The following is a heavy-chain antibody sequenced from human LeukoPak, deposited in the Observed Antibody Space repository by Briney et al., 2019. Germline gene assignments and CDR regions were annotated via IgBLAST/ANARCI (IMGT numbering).Heavy chain of an antibody. V-gene: IGHV3-11*01. CDR2: ISARGDVI. J-gene: IGHJ4*02. CDR3: AAEVSPKVFDY. CDR1: GFIFSDYY. Sequence: GGSLRLSCASSGFIFSDYYMSWIRQVPGKGLEWIAYISARGDVIYSVDSVKGRFTISRDNAKSLLYLQMNSLRGDDTAVYFCAAEVSPKVFDYRGQGTLVTVSS.